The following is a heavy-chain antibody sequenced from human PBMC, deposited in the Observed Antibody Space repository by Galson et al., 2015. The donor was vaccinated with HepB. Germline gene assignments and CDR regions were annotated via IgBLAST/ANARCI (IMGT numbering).Heavy chain of an antibody. D-gene: IGHD6-19*01. CDR3: AKGDSSGWYSFDY. CDR2: ISYDGSNK. CDR1: GFTVSSNY. J-gene: IGHJ4*02. Sequence: SLRLSCAASGFTVSSNYMTWVRQAPGKGLEWVAVISYDGSNKYYADSVKGRFTISRDNSKNTLYLQMNSLRAEDTAVYYCAKGDSSGWYSFDYWGQGTLVTVSS. V-gene: IGHV3-30*18.